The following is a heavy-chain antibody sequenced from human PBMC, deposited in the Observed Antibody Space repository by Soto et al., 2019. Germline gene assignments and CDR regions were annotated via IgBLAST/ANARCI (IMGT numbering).Heavy chain of an antibody. Sequence: QVQLQESGPGLVKPSQTLSLTCTVSGGSMSSSGYYYSWIRQHPGKGLQWIGYIYYSGRAYYNPSLESRVTISVDTSKNQFSLRLSPLTAADTAVYYCAGSPSSIHFNYWGQGILVTVSS. V-gene: IGHV4-31*03. J-gene: IGHJ4*02. D-gene: IGHD1-26*01. CDR2: IYYSGRA. CDR3: AGSPSSIHFNY. CDR1: GGSMSSSGYY.